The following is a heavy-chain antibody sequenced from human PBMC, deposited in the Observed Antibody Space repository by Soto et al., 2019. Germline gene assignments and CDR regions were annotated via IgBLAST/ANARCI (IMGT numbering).Heavy chain of an antibody. CDR2: IIPILGIA. Sequence: SLKVSCKASGGTFSSYTISWVRQAPGRGLEWMGRIIPILGIANYAQKFQGRVTITADKSTSTAYMELSSLRSEDTAVYYCARDGGSSGGRTDAFDIWGQGTMVTVSS. CDR1: GGTFSSYT. D-gene: IGHD3-16*01. CDR3: ARDGGSSGGRTDAFDI. J-gene: IGHJ3*02. V-gene: IGHV1-69*04.